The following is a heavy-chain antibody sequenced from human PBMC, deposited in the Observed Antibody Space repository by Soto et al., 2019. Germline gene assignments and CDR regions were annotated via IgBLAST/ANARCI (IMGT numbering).Heavy chain of an antibody. CDR1: GFTFSSYS. D-gene: IGHD5-18*01. Sequence: EVQLVESGGGLVKPGGSLRLSCAASGFTFSSYSMNWVRQAPGKGLEWVSSISSSSSYIDYADSVKGRFTISRDNAKNSLYLQMNSLRAEDTAVYYCARYYNYDYSFGYWGQGTLVTVSS. CDR2: ISSSSSYI. CDR3: ARYYNYDYSFGY. J-gene: IGHJ4*02. V-gene: IGHV3-21*01.